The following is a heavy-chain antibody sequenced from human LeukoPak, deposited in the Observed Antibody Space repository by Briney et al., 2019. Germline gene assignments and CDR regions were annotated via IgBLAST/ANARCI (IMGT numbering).Heavy chain of an antibody. V-gene: IGHV1-18*01. Sequence: GASVKVSCKASGYTFISYGISGVRQAPGQGLEWMGWISDYNGNPNDAKKLQGRVTMTTDTSTSTAYMELRSLRSDDTAVYYCARELRGYSYGYSHYFDYWGQGTLVTVSS. D-gene: IGHD5-18*01. J-gene: IGHJ4*02. CDR3: ARELRGYSYGYSHYFDY. CDR1: GYTFISYG. CDR2: ISDYNGNP.